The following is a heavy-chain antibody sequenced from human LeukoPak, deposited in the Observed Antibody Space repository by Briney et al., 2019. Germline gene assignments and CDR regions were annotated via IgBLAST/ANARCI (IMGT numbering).Heavy chain of an antibody. CDR3: ARFRTYCSSTSCYKKDYGMDV. CDR2: INPNRGGT. D-gene: IGHD2-2*02. CDR1: GYTFTSYE. J-gene: IGHJ6*02. Sequence: ASVKVSCKASGYTFTSYEINWVRQAPGQGLEWMGWINPNRGGTNYAQKFQGRVTMTRDTSISTAYMELSRLRSDDTAVYYCARFRTYCSSTSCYKKDYGMDVWGQGTTVTVSS. V-gene: IGHV1-2*02.